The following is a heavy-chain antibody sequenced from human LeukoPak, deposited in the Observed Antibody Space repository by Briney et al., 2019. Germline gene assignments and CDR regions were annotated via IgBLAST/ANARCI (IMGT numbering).Heavy chain of an antibody. CDR3: ARRASAYSHPYDY. V-gene: IGHV3-53*01. D-gene: IGHD4/OR15-4a*01. J-gene: IGHJ4*02. CDR2: IYSDNT. Sequence: GGSLRLSCAASGFTFSSYWMSWVRQAPGKGLEWVSFIYSDNTHYSYSVQGRFTISRDNSKNTLYLQMNSLRAEDTDMYYCARRASAYSHPYDYWGQGTLVTVSS. CDR1: GFTFSSYW.